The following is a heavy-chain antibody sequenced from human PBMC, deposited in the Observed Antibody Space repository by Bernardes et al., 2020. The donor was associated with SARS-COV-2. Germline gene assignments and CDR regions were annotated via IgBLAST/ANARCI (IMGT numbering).Heavy chain of an antibody. J-gene: IGHJ6*02. V-gene: IGHV3-9*01. CDR1: GFKFDVYA. CDR3: GRDVAQYQSGRWPFWTIPAMDT. Sequence: GGSLRLSCTASGFKFDVYALHWVRQGPGKGLEWVSGISWDGAEKNYADSVMGRFNISRDNAKSSLYLQINSLQTEDTAVYYCGRDVAQYQSGRWPFWTIPAMDTWGQGTTVTVSS. D-gene: IGHD3-3*01. CDR2: ISWDGAEK.